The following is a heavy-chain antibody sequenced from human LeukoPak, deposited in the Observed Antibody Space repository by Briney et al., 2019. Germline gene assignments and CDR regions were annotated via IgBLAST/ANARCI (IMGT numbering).Heavy chain of an antibody. CDR3: AKVPTRGQWLRFHYFDY. J-gene: IGHJ4*02. D-gene: IGHD5-12*01. CDR2: VSYDGSNK. CDR1: GFTFSSYA. Sequence: GGSLRLSCAVSGFTFSSYAMHWVRQAPGKGLEWVAVVSYDGSNKYYADSVKGRFTISRDNSKNTLYLQMNSLRAEDTAVYYCAKVPTRGQWLRFHYFDYWGQGTLVTVSS. V-gene: IGHV3-30*18.